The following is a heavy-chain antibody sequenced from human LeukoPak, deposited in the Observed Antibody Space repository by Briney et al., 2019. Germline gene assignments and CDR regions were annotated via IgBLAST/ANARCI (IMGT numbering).Heavy chain of an antibody. J-gene: IGHJ3*02. Sequence: SETLSPTCAVYGGSFSGYYWSWIRQPPGKGLEWIGYIYHSGSTYYNPSLKSRVTISVDRSKNQFSLKLGSVTAADTAVYYCAKGIPDGAFDIWGQGTMVTVSS. D-gene: IGHD5-24*01. CDR1: GGSFSGYY. CDR2: IYHSGST. V-gene: IGHV4-34*06. CDR3: AKGIPDGAFDI.